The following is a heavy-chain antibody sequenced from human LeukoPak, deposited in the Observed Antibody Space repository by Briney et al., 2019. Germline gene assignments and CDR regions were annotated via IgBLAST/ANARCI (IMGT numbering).Heavy chain of an antibody. Sequence: SETLSLTCTVSGGSISSYYWSWIRQPPGRGQEWIGYIYYSGSTNYNPSLKSRVTISVDTSKNQFSLKLSSVTAADTAVYYCARDSGDLITPRTDPYYYYGMDVWGQGTTVTVSS. V-gene: IGHV4-59*01. CDR3: ARDSGDLITPRTDPYYYYGMDV. J-gene: IGHJ6*02. CDR1: GGSISSYY. CDR2: IYYSGST. D-gene: IGHD4-23*01.